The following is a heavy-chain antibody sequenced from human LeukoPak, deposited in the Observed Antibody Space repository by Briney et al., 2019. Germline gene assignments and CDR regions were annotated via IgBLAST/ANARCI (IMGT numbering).Heavy chain of an antibody. Sequence: PGGSLRLSCAASGFTFSDYYMSWIRQAPGKGLEWVSYISSSGSTIYYADSVKGRFTISGDNAKNSLYLQMNSLRAEDTAVYYCAREEYSSSVGAFDIWGQGTMVTVSS. V-gene: IGHV3-11*01. CDR1: GFTFSDYY. CDR3: AREEYSSSVGAFDI. D-gene: IGHD6-6*01. J-gene: IGHJ3*02. CDR2: ISSSGSTI.